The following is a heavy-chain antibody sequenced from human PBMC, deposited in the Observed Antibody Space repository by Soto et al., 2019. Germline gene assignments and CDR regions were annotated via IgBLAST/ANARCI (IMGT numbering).Heavy chain of an antibody. V-gene: IGHV3-33*01. D-gene: IGHD6-19*01. CDR3: ARDSSGWYYFDY. Sequence: GGSLRLSCAASGFTFSSYGMHWVRQAPGKGLEWVAVIWYDGSNKYYADSVKVRFTISRDNSKNTLYLQMNSLRAEDTAVYYCARDSSGWYYFDYWGQGTLVTVSS. CDR2: IWYDGSNK. J-gene: IGHJ4*02. CDR1: GFTFSSYG.